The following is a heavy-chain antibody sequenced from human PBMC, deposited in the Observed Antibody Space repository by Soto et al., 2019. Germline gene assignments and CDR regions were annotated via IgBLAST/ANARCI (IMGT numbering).Heavy chain of an antibody. Sequence: EVQLVESGGGLVQPGRSLRLSCAASGFTFDDYAMHWVRQAPGKGLEWVSGLSWNSGSIGYADSVKGRFTISRDNAKNSLYLQMNSLRAEDTALYYCARWKTTVTGYYYGMDVWGQGTTVTVSS. CDR1: GFTFDDYA. CDR3: ARWKTTVTGYYYGMDV. V-gene: IGHV3-9*01. D-gene: IGHD4-17*01. CDR2: LSWNSGSI. J-gene: IGHJ6*02.